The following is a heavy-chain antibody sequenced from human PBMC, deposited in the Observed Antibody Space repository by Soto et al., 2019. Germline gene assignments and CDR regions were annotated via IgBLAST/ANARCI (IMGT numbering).Heavy chain of an antibody. J-gene: IGHJ4*02. D-gene: IGHD3-9*01. Sequence: ASVKVSCKTSGYTFTAYGLAWLRQAPGQRPEWLGWVGTANANTSYAEKFQGRITMTSDRSTTTTYMELRSLRSDDTAVYYCARELNTDPTAYYSFAYWGQGTLVTVSS. CDR1: GYTFTAYG. CDR2: VGTANANT. V-gene: IGHV1-18*01. CDR3: ARELNTDPTAYYSFAY.